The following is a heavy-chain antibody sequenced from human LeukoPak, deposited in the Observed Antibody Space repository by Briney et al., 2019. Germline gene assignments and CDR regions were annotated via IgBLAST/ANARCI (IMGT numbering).Heavy chain of an antibody. CDR3: ARDGKGMATIMNYFDY. J-gene: IGHJ4*02. CDR2: IRYDGSIK. Sequence: GGSLRLSCVASGFTFSNYGMHWVRQAPGKGLEWVAFIRYDGSIKYHADSVKGRFTISRDNSKNTLYLQMNSLRAEDTAVYYCARDGKGMATIMNYFDYWGQGTLVTVSS. V-gene: IGHV3-30*02. D-gene: IGHD5-12*01. CDR1: GFTFSNYG.